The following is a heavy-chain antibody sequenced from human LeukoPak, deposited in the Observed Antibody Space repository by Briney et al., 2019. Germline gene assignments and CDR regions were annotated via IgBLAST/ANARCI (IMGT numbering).Heavy chain of an antibody. V-gene: IGHV3-11*01. J-gene: IGHJ4*02. CDR3: ARGARGRIQLWFFDY. Sequence: GGSLRLSCAASGFTFSDYYMNWIRQAPGKGLEWISYISNSGSNTYYADSVKGRFTISRDNAENSLYLQVDSLRAEDTAVYYCARGARGRIQLWFFDYWDQGTLVTVSS. CDR1: GFTFSDYY. D-gene: IGHD5-18*01. CDR2: ISNSGSNT.